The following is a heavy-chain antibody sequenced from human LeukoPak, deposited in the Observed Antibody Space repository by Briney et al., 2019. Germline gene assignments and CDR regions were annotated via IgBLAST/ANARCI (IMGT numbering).Heavy chain of an antibody. CDR3: AKSGGQIYSSSSNWFDP. CDR2: ISGSGGST. CDR1: GFTFSSYA. D-gene: IGHD6-13*01. V-gene: IGHV3-23*01. Sequence: PGGSLRLSCAASGFTFSSYAMSWVRQAPGKGLEWVSAISGSGGSTYYADSVKGRFTISRDNSKNTLYLQMNSLRAEDTAVYYCAKSGGQIYSSSSNWFDPWGQGTLVTVSS. J-gene: IGHJ5*02.